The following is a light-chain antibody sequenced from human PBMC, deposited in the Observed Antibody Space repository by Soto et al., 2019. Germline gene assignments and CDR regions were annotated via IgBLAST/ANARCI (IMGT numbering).Light chain of an antibody. Sequence: EIMLTQSPGTLSLSPGERATLSCRASQSVSSTNLAWYQQKPGQAPRLLIYGASSRATGIPDRFSGSGSGTDFTLTISRLEPEDLVVYYCQQYGSSPLLTFGGGTKVEIK. CDR2: GAS. V-gene: IGKV3-20*01. CDR1: QSVSSTN. J-gene: IGKJ4*01. CDR3: QQYGSSPLLT.